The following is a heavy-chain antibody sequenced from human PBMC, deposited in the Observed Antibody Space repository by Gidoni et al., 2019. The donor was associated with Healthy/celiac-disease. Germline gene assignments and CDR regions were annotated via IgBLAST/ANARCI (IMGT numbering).Heavy chain of an antibody. Sequence: QITLKESGPTLVKPTQTRTLTCTFSGFSLSTSGVGVGWTRLPPGKGLEWLALLDWDDDNRDGPSLTSRLTITKDTSKIQVVITMTNMDLVDTAPYSCAHRATDSGYCSSTGCFQAHNWFDPWGQGTLVTVSS. CDR3: AHRATDSGYCSSTGCFQAHNWFDP. D-gene: IGHD2-2*01. V-gene: IGHV2-5*05. CDR2: LDWDDDN. J-gene: IGHJ5*02. CDR1: GFSLSTSGVG.